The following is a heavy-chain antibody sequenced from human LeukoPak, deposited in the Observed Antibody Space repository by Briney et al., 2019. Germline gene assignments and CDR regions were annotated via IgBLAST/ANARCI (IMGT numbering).Heavy chain of an antibody. J-gene: IGHJ4*02. CDR2: IIGGAGST. V-gene: IGHV3-23*01. CDR1: GFTFSSYA. CDR3: AHGAMYQLDY. D-gene: IGHD2-2*01. Sequence: GGSLRLSCVASGFTFSSYAMSWVRQAPGKGLEWVSGIIGGAGSTYYADSVKGRFTISGDNSKNTLFLQMNSLRAEDTAVYYCAHGAMYQLDYWGQGTLVTVSS.